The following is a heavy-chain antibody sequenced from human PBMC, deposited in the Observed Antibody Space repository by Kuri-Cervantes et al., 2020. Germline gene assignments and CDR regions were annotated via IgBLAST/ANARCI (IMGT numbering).Heavy chain of an antibody. CDR2: ISYDGSNK. V-gene: IGHV3-30*03. Sequence: GESLKISCAASGFTFSTHGIHWVRQTPGKGLEWVALISYDGSNKYYADSVKGRFTISRDNAKNSLYLQMNSLRAEDTAVYYCHGDYVGQDGWPTDYWGQGTLVTVSS. CDR1: GFTFSTHG. CDR3: HGDYVGQDGWPTDY. D-gene: IGHD4-17*01. J-gene: IGHJ4*02.